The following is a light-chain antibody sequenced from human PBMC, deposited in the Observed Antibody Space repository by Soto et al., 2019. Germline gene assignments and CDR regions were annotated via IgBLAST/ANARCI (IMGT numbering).Light chain of an antibody. Sequence: DIQMTQSPSTLSASLADRVTITCLASQSMSSWLAWYQQKPGKAPKLLIDKASASKSGVPSRIGGSASGTEFTLTISRLQHDDFATYYRQYNNSYSEAFGQGTKVDIK. J-gene: IGKJ1*01. CDR3: QYNNSYSEA. CDR1: QSMSSW. V-gene: IGKV1-5*03. CDR2: KAS.